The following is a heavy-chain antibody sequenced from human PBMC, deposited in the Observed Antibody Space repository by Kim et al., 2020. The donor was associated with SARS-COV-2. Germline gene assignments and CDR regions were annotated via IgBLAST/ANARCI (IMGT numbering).Heavy chain of an antibody. CDR3: ARHPKWFGDPTRMDV. J-gene: IGHJ6*02. D-gene: IGHD3-10*01. Sequence: SETLSLTCTVSGGSISTSTYYWGWIRQPPGKGLEWIGTIYYSGSTYYNPSLKSRVTISVDTSKNQFSLKLSSVTAADTAVYYCARHPKWFGDPTRMDVWGQGTMVTVSS. CDR2: IYYSGST. CDR1: GGSISTSTYY. V-gene: IGHV4-39*01.